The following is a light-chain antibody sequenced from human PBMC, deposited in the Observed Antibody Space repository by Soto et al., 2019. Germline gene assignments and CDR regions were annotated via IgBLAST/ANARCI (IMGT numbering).Light chain of an antibody. J-gene: IGKJ4*01. CDR2: DAS. CDR3: QQYDSLPFS. CDR1: QDISYH. V-gene: IGKV1-33*01. Sequence: DIQMTQSPSSLSTSVGDRVTITCQASQDISYHLTWYQQKPGKAPKLLIYDASNLETGVPSSFSGSGSGTHFSFTISSLQPEDIGTFYCQQYDSLPFSFGGGTKVDIK.